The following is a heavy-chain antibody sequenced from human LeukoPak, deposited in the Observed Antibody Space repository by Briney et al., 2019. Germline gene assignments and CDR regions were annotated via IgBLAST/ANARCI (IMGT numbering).Heavy chain of an antibody. D-gene: IGHD6-6*01. J-gene: IGHJ3*02. Sequence: SETLSLTCTVSDGSISSYYWSWIRQPPGKGLEWIGYIYYSGSTNYNPSLKSRVTISVDTSKNQFSLKLSSVTAADTAVYYCARLEGSSSGWGAFDIWGQGTMVTVSS. CDR3: ARLEGSSSGWGAFDI. CDR1: DGSISSYY. V-gene: IGHV4-59*08. CDR2: IYYSGST.